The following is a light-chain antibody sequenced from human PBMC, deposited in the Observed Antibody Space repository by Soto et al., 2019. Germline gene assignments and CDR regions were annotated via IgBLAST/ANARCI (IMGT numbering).Light chain of an antibody. J-gene: IGLJ3*02. V-gene: IGLV2-14*01. CDR1: SSDVGGYNY. Sequence: QSVLTQPASVSGSPGQSITISCTGTSSDVGGYNYVSWYQQHPGKAPKLMIYDVSNRPSGVSNRFSGSKSGNTASLTISGLQAEDEAYYYCSSYTSSSTLNWVFGGGTKLTVL. CDR3: SSYTSSSTLNWV. CDR2: DVS.